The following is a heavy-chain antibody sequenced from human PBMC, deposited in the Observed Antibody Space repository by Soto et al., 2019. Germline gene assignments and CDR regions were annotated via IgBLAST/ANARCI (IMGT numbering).Heavy chain of an antibody. CDR3: ARDGESYSSSSEYYYGMDV. D-gene: IGHD6-6*01. CDR1: GFTFSSYA. Sequence: SGGSLRLSCAASGFTFSSYAMHWVRQAPGKGLEWVAVISYDGSNKYYADSVKGRFTISRDNSKNTLYLQMNSLRAEDTAVYYCARDGESYSSSSEYYYGMDVWGQGTTVTVSS. V-gene: IGHV3-30-3*01. CDR2: ISYDGSNK. J-gene: IGHJ6*02.